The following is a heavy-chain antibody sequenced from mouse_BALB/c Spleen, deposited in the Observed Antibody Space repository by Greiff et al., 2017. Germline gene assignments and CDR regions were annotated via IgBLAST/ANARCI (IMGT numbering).Heavy chain of an antibody. CDR1: GFTFSDFY. D-gene: IGHD1-2*01. CDR3: ASDYYGYGDY. V-gene: IGHV7-1*02. Sequence: EVKVVESGGGLVQPGGSLRLSCATSGFTFSDFYMEWVRQPPGKRLEWIAASRNKANDYTTEYSASVKGRFIVSRDTSQSILYLQMNALRAEDTAIYYCASDYYGYGDYWGQGTSVTVSS. CDR2: SRNKANDYTT. J-gene: IGHJ4*01.